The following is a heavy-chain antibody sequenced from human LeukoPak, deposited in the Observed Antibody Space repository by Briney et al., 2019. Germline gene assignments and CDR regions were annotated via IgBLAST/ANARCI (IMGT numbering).Heavy chain of an antibody. CDR1: GDFISSSSYY. CDR3: ARPGGSSFGFDY. CDR2: IYYSGST. Sequence: SETLSLTCTVSGDFISSSSYYWGWIRQPPGKGLEWIGSIYYSGSTYYNPSLKSRVTISVDTSKNQFSLKLSSVTAADTAVYYCARPGGSSFGFDYWGQGTLVTVSS. J-gene: IGHJ4*02. D-gene: IGHD6-6*01. V-gene: IGHV4-39*01.